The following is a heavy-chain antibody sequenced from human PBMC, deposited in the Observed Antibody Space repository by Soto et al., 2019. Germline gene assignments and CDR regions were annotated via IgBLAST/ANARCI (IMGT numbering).Heavy chain of an antibody. CDR3: AREGDGYNSIDY. V-gene: IGHV1-69*01. CDR2: IIPIFGTS. CDR1: GGTFSSYA. Sequence: QVQLVQSGAEVKKPGSSVKVSCKASGGTFSSYAISWVRQAPGQGLEWMGGIIPIFGTSNDAQKFQGRVTVTADESTSTDYMARSSLRNEDTAVYYGAREGDGYNSIDYWGQGTLVTVAS. D-gene: IGHD5-12*01. J-gene: IGHJ4*02.